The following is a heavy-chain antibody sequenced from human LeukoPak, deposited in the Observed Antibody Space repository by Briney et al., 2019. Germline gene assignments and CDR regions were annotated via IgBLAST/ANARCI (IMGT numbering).Heavy chain of an antibody. CDR3: ARDRLEAVTDDDYFDY. J-gene: IGHJ4*02. D-gene: IGHD2-21*02. CDR1: GFTFSNHG. V-gene: IGHV3-33*01. CDR2: TWYDRSNK. Sequence: PGGSLRLSCAASGFTFSNHGMHWVRQAPGKGPEWVALTWYDRSNKYYGDSVKGRFTISRDNSKNTVYLQMNSLRAEDTGVYYCARDRLEAVTDDDYFDYWGQGTLVTVSS.